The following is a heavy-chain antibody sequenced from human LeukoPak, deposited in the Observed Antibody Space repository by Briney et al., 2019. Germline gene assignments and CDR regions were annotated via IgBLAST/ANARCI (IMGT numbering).Heavy chain of an antibody. CDR2: IYYSGST. V-gene: IGHV4-39*07. J-gene: IGHJ4*02. Sequence: SETLSLTCTVSGGSISSSSYYWGWIRQPPGKGLEWIGSIYYSGSTYYNPSLKSRVTISVDTSKNQFSLKLSSVTAADTAVYYCARTRGSHYDYWGQGTLVTVSS. CDR1: GGSISSSSYY. CDR3: ARTRGSHYDY. D-gene: IGHD1-26*01.